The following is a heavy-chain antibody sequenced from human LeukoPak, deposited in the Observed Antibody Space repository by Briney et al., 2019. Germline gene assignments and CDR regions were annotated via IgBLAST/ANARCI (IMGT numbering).Heavy chain of an antibody. CDR3: ARDIAARQGFFDY. CDR2: IIPIFGTA. D-gene: IGHD6-6*01. V-gene: IGHV1-69*13. Sequence: VASVKVSCKASGGTFSSYAISWVRQAPGQGLEWMGGIIPIFGTANYAQKFQGRVTITADESTSTAYMELSSLRSEDTAVYYCARDIAARQGFFDYWGQGTLVTVSS. CDR1: GGTFSSYA. J-gene: IGHJ4*02.